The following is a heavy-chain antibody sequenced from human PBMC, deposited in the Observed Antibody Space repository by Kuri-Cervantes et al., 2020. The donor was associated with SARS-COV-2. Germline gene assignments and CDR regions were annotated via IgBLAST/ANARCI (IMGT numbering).Heavy chain of an antibody. V-gene: IGHV3-7*04. CDR3: ARAVLGVVAYFDY. CDR1: GFTFSSYW. Sequence: GESLKISCAASGFTFSSYWMSWVRQAPGKGLEWVANIKQDGSEKHYVDSVKGRFTISRDNAKNSLYLQMNSLRAEDTAVYYCARAVLGVVAYFDYWGQGTLVTVSS. D-gene: IGHD3-3*01. J-gene: IGHJ4*02. CDR2: IKQDGSEK.